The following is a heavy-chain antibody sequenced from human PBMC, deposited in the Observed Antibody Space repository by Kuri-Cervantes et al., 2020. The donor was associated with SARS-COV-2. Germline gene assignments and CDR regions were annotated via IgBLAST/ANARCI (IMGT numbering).Heavy chain of an antibody. D-gene: IGHD2-2*01. CDR3: ARLHIVVVPAASDY. V-gene: IGHV4-39*01. J-gene: IGHJ4*02. CDR1: TFSSYA. CDR2: IYYSGST. Sequence: TFSSYAMSWVRQAPGKGLEWIGSIYYSGSTYYNPSLKSRVTISVDTSKNQFSLKLSSVTAADTAVYYCARLHIVVVPAASDYWGQGTLVTVSS.